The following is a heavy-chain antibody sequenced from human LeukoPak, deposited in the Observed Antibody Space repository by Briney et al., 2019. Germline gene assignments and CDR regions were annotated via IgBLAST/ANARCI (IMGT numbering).Heavy chain of an antibody. V-gene: IGHV3-9*01. CDR1: GFTFDDYA. CDR3: AKLSRSSWYGNFDY. D-gene: IGHD6-13*01. CDR2: ISWNSGSI. J-gene: IGHJ4*02. Sequence: GGSLRLSCAASGFTFDDYAMHWVRQAPGKGLEWVSGISWNSGSIGYADSVKGRFTISRDNAKNSLYLQMNSLRAEDTALYYCAKLSRSSWYGNFDYWGQGTLVTVSS.